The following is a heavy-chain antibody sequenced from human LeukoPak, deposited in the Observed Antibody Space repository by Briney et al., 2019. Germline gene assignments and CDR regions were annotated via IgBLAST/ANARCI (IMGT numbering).Heavy chain of an antibody. J-gene: IGHJ5*02. CDR2: ISAYNGNT. V-gene: IGHV1-18*01. CDR3: ARAWLGLTGDGYTADNWFDP. Sequence: GASVKVSCKASGYTFTSYGISWVRQAPGQGLEWMGWISAYNGNTNYAQKLQGRVTMTTDTSTSTAYMELRSLRSDDTAVYYCARAWLGLTGDGYTADNWFDPWGQGTLVTVSS. D-gene: IGHD5-24*01. CDR1: GYTFTSYG.